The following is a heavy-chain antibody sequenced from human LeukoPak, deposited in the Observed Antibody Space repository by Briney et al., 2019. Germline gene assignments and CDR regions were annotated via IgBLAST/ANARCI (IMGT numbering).Heavy chain of an antibody. J-gene: IGHJ6*03. CDR1: GGSFSGYY. V-gene: IGHV4-34*01. D-gene: IGHD2-2*01. CDR3: ARGRYCSSTSCYRFGYYMDV. Sequence: SETLSLTCAVYGGSFSGYYWSWIRQPPGKGLDWIGEINHSGSTNYNPSPKSRVTISVDTSKNQFSLKLSSVTAADTAVYYCARGRYCSSTSCYRFGYYMDVWGKGTTVTVSS. CDR2: INHSGST.